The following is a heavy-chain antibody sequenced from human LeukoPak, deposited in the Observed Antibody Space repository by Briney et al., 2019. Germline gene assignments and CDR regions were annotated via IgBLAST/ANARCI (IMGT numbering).Heavy chain of an antibody. D-gene: IGHD1-20*01. J-gene: IGHJ5*02. CDR2: IIPIFGTA. CDR3: ARVSWVTGTSGGWFDP. V-gene: IGHV1-69*06. CDR1: GGTFSSYA. Sequence: SVKVSCKASGGTFSSYAISWVRQAPGQGLEWMGGIIPIFGTANYAQKFQGRVTITADKSTSTAYMELSSLRSEDTAVYYCARVSWVTGTSGGWFDPWGQGTLVTVSS.